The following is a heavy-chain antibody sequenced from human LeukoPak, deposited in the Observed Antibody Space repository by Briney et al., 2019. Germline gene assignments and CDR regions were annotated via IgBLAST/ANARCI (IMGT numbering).Heavy chain of an antibody. CDR3: ARGIAVEYYFDY. CDR2: IIPIFGTA. Sequence: ASVKVSCKASGYTFTSYGISWVRQAPGQGLEWMGGIIPIFGTANYAQKFQGRVTITADESTSTAYMELSSLRSEDTAVYYCARGIAVEYYFDYWGQGTLVTVSS. D-gene: IGHD6-19*01. CDR1: GYTFTSYG. V-gene: IGHV1-69*13. J-gene: IGHJ4*02.